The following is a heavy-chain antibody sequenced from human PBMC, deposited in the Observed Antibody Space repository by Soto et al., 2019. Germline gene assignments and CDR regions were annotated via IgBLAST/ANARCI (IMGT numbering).Heavy chain of an antibody. V-gene: IGHV3-23*01. J-gene: IGHJ6*02. D-gene: IGHD3-22*01. CDR1: GFTFTSHG. CDR3: ADEGRYIYYYLNYNAPDV. CDR2: ISGSGSNT. Sequence: SGGSLRLSCAASGFTFTSHGMSWVRQAPGKGLEWVSAISGSGSNTYYADSVKGRFTISRDNSKNTLYLQMNSLRAEDTALYYCADEGRYIYYYLNYNAPDVWGQGTMVTVSS.